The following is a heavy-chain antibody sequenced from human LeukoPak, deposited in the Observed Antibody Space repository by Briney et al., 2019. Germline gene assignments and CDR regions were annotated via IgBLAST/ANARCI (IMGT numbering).Heavy chain of an antibody. CDR1: GFTFSEYN. J-gene: IGHJ4*02. D-gene: IGHD3-3*01. CDR3: ARAGVDSSGYYYQGFDY. CDR2: ISRSGSTK. V-gene: IGHV3-11*04. Sequence: GGSLRLSCAASGFTFSEYNMRWIRQAPGKGLEWASSISRSGSTKYYADSVKGRFTISRDNAKNSLYLQVNSLTAEDAAVYYCARAGVDSSGYYYQGFDYWGQGTQVTVSS.